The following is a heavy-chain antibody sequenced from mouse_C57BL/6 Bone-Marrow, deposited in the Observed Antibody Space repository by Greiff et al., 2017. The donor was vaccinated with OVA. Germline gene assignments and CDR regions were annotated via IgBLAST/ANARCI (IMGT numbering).Heavy chain of an antibody. CDR3: AREKGSPWFAY. CDR2: IDPSDSYT. CDR1: GYTFTSYW. J-gene: IGHJ3*01. V-gene: IGHV1-69*01. Sequence: QVQLQQSGAELVMPGASVKMSCKAFGYTFTSYWMHWVKQRPGQGLEWIGEIDPSDSYTNYNQKFKGKSTLTVDKSSSTAYMQLSSLTSEDSAVFYCAREKGSPWFAYWGQGTLVTVSA.